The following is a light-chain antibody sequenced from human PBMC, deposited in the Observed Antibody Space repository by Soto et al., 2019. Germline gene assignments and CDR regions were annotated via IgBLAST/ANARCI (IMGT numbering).Light chain of an antibody. Sequence: QPVLTQSPSASASLGASVKLTCTLSSGHSSYAIAWHRQQPEKGPRFLMKVNSDGSHSKGDGIPDRFSGSRSGAERYLTISSLQSEDEAAYYCQTWGTGIVVFGGGTKLTVL. J-gene: IGLJ2*01. CDR3: QTWGTGIVV. V-gene: IGLV4-69*01. CDR2: VNSDGSH. CDR1: SGHSSYA.